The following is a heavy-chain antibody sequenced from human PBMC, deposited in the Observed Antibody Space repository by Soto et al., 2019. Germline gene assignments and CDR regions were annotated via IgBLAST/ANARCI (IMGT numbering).Heavy chain of an antibody. J-gene: IGHJ3*02. CDR3: ARRKTTVTTGDSFDI. V-gene: IGHV5-51*01. CDR1: KYSFTNSW. Sequence: GGSLKISCRGSKYSFTNSWIGWVRQMPGKGLECMGIVYPGDSHTRYSPSFQGQVTISADKSISTAYLQWSSLRASDTAIYYCARRKTTVTTGDSFDIWGQGTLVTVSS. D-gene: IGHD4-17*01. CDR2: VYPGDSHT.